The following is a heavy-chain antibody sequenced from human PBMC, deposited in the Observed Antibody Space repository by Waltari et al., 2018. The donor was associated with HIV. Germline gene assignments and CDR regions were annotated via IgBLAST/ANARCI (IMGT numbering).Heavy chain of an antibody. V-gene: IGHV4-4*02. Sequence: QVQLQESGPGLVKPSGPLSLTCAVSGGSIRRSKWWRWARQPPRKGLEWIGEIYHSGSTYYSPSLKSRLTISVDKSKNQFSLKLSSVTAADTAVYYCTSRGTREASGGMDVWGQGTTVIVSS. D-gene: IGHD3-16*01. CDR1: GGSIRRSKW. J-gene: IGHJ6*02. CDR2: IYHSGST. CDR3: TSRGTREASGGMDV.